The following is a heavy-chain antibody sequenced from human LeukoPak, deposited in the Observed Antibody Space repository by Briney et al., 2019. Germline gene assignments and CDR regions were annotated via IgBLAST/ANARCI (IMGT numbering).Heavy chain of an antibody. CDR1: GGSIGNTTFY. D-gene: IGHD3-9*01. V-gene: IGHV4-39*01. CDR3: VRRGVTTTGYFWD. Sequence: SETLSLTCTVSGGSIGNTTFYWGWIRQPPGKGLEWIGTIYYSGSTYYNPSLKSRVTVSIDTSKNQFSLKLSSVTATDTAVYYCVRRGVTTTGYFWDWGQGTLVTVSS. J-gene: IGHJ4*02. CDR2: IYYSGST.